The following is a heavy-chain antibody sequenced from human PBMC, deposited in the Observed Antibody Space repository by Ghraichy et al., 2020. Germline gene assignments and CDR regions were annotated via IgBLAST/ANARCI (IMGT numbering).Heavy chain of an antibody. Sequence: GESLNISCAASGFTFTSYAMSWVRQAPGKGLEWVSVVSGSGGGTYYANSVTGRFTISRDNYRTTLYLQMSSLRADDTAVYYCAKHRSDPHFYGMDVWGQGITVTVSS. CDR2: VSGSGGGT. CDR3: AKHRSDPHFYGMDV. V-gene: IGHV3-23*01. J-gene: IGHJ6*02. CDR1: GFTFTSYA.